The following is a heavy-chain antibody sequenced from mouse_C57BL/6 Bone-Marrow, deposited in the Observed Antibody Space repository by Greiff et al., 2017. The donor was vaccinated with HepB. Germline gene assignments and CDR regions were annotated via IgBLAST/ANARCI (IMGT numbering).Heavy chain of an antibody. V-gene: IGHV5-12*01. CDR3: ARLSLSSYWYFDV. Sequence: EVNVVESGGGLVQPGGSLKLSCAASGFTFSDYYMYWVRQTPEKRLEWVAYISNGGGSTYYPDTVKGRFTISRDNAKNTLYLQMSRLKSEDTAMYYCARLSLSSYWYFDVWGTGTTVTVSS. D-gene: IGHD1-1*01. J-gene: IGHJ1*03. CDR1: GFTFSDYY. CDR2: ISNGGGST.